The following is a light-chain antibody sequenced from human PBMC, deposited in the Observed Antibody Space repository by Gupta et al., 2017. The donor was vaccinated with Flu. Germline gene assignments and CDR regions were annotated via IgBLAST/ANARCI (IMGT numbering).Light chain of an antibody. Sequence: DIVMSQSPDALAVSLDERATINCKSRQSVLYSSNNRNYLAWYQQKPGQTPTLLIYWASNRDSGVPDRFSGSGSGTEFTLTISRLKPEDLAVYYCQQDCRSPRTFGQGTKVEIK. V-gene: IGKV4-1*01. CDR1: QSVLYSSNNRNY. CDR2: WAS. CDR3: QQDCRSPRT. J-gene: IGKJ1*01.